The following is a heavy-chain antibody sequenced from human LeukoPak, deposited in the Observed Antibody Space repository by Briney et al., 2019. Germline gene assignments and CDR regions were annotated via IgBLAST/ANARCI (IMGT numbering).Heavy chain of an antibody. V-gene: IGHV3-21*01. Sequence: PGGSLRLSCAASGFTFSSYSMNWVRQAPGKWLEWVSSISSSSSYIYYADSVKGRFTISRDNAKNSLYLQMNSLRAEDTAVYDCAQGREYYGSGSYYNQHYYYYMDVWVKGTTVTVSS. CDR1: GFTFSSYS. D-gene: IGHD3-10*01. CDR2: ISSSSSYI. CDR3: AQGREYYGSGSYYNQHYYYYMDV. J-gene: IGHJ6*03.